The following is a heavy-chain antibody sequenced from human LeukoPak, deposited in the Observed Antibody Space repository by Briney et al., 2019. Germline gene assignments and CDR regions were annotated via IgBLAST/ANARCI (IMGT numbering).Heavy chain of an antibody. CDR1: GYTFSTYG. D-gene: IGHD5-12*01. Sequence: ASVKVSCEASGYTFSTYGITWVRQAHGQGLEWLGWISPHNGNTNYAQKFQGRVTLTTDTSANTAYLELRSLRSDDTALYYCARDHLDIVPTIYSFWGQGTLVTVSS. CDR3: ARDHLDIVPTIYSF. CDR2: ISPHNGNT. V-gene: IGHV1-18*01. J-gene: IGHJ4*02.